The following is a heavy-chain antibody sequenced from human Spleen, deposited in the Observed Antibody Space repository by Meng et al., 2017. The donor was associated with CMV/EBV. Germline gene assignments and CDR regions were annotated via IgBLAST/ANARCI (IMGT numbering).Heavy chain of an antibody. Sequence: GESLKISCGASGFTFSNYGIHWVRQAPGKGLEWLAFIRSEGKTRYYAVSLKGRFTISRDNSKSTLYLQMNSLRAEDTAVYYCAKDLGDGYGADYWGQGALVTVSS. V-gene: IGHV3-30*02. CDR1: GFTFSNYG. CDR3: AKDLGDGYGADY. J-gene: IGHJ4*02. D-gene: IGHD5-24*01. CDR2: IRSEGKTR.